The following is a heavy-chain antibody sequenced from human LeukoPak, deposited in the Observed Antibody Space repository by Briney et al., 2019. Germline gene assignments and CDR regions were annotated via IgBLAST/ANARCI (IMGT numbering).Heavy chain of an antibody. CDR2: INSDGTGT. V-gene: IGHV3-74*01. CDR1: RFTFSTYW. CDR3: ARGVCSGSYFAY. J-gene: IGHJ4*02. Sequence: TGGSLRLSCAASRFTFSTYWMHWVRQAPGRGLLWVSRINSDGTGTTYADSVKGRFTISRDSAKNTLYLQMNSLRAEDTAVYYCARGVCSGSYFAYWGQGTLVTVSS. D-gene: IGHD3-10*02.